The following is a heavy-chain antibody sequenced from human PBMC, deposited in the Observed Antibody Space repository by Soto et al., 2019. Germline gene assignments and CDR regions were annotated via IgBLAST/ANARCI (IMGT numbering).Heavy chain of an antibody. Sequence: QVQLVQSAAEVKRPGASVKVSCKASGYTFTIYQMHWVRQAPGQGLEWMGVINPSGGFTSYTQRFQGRITVTSDTSTSTVYMELSSLRSEDTAVYFCAREGHYYVSGTYYATVDYWGQGTPVTVSS. V-gene: IGHV1-46*01. CDR3: AREGHYYVSGTYYATVDY. J-gene: IGHJ4*02. CDR2: INPSGGFT. D-gene: IGHD3-10*01. CDR1: GYTFTIYQ.